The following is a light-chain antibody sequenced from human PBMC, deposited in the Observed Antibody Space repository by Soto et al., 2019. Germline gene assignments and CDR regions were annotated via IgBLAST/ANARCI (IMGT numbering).Light chain of an antibody. CDR1: QSISSE. Sequence: EIVMTQSPATLSVSPGERATLSCRASQSISSELAWYQKKPGQAPRLLIYGASTRATGIPARFSGSGSGTEFTLTISSLQSEDFAVYYYHQYDDWPPGGTFGQGTKVEIK. CDR3: HQYDDWPPGGT. J-gene: IGKJ1*01. CDR2: GAS. V-gene: IGKV3-15*01.